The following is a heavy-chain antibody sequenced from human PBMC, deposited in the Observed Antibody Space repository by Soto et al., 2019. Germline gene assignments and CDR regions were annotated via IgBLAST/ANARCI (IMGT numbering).Heavy chain of an antibody. D-gene: IGHD2-15*01. CDR2: IIPIFGTA. J-gene: IGHJ3*02. V-gene: IGHV1-69*13. CDR1: GGTFSSYA. Sequence: SVKVSCKASGGTFSSYAISWVRQAPGQGLEWMGGIIPIFGTANYAQKFQGRVTITADESTSTAYMELSSLRSEDTAVYYCARCPFPDPLISPSAPFDIWGQGTMVTVSS. CDR3: ARCPFPDPLISPSAPFDI.